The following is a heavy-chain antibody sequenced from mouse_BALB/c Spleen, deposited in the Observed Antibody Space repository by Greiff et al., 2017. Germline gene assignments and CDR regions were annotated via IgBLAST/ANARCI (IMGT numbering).Heavy chain of an antibody. CDR3: TSHYYGSSPFDY. D-gene: IGHD1-1*01. Sequence: QVQLQQSGAELVKPGASVKLSCKASGYTFTSYYMYWVKQRPGQGLEWIGEINPSNGGTNFNEKFKSKATLTVDKSSSTAYMQLSSLTSEDSAVYYCTSHYYGSSPFDYWGQGTTLTVSS. V-gene: IGHV1S81*02. CDR1: GYTFTSYY. CDR2: INPSNGGT. J-gene: IGHJ2*01.